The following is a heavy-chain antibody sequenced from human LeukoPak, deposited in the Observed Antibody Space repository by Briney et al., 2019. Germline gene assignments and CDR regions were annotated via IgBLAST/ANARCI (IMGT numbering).Heavy chain of an antibody. CDR2: ISVSGGRT. J-gene: IGHJ6*02. D-gene: IGHD3-9*01. CDR1: AFTLTSYA. Sequence: PGRSMRLSSAPSAFTLTSYAMSWVRPPPGDGLWWGSAISVSGGRTSYADSVKGRFTSSRDNSKNTLYLQMNSLRAEDTAVYYCAKSRYPGYYDILTGYYNYYGMDVWGQGTTVTVSS. V-gene: IGHV3-23*01. CDR3: AKSRYPGYYDILTGYYNYYGMDV.